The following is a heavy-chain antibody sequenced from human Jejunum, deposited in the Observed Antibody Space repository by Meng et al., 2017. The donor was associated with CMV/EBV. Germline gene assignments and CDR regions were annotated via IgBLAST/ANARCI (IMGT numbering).Heavy chain of an antibody. CDR2: ISSSSSYI. J-gene: IGHJ6*02. Sequence: SGFNFTSYSMNWVRQAPGKGLEWVSSISSSSSYIYYADSVKGRFTISRDNAKNSLYLQMNSLRAEDTAVYYCARAGGIYDSPDVWGQGTTVTVSS. CDR3: ARAGGIYDSPDV. CDR1: GFNFTSYS. D-gene: IGHD3-3*01. V-gene: IGHV3-21*01.